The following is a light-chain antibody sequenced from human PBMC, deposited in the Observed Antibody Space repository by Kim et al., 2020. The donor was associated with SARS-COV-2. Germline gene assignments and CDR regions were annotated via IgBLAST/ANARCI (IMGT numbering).Light chain of an antibody. CDR1: VLAKKY. J-gene: IGLJ3*02. V-gene: IGLV3-27*01. CDR2: KDS. Sequence: PGQTARITCSGDVLAKKYARWFQQKPGQAPVLVIYKDSERPSGIPERFSGSSSGTTVTLTISGAQVEDEADYYCYSAADNNPNWVFGGGTKLTVL. CDR3: YSAADNNPNWV.